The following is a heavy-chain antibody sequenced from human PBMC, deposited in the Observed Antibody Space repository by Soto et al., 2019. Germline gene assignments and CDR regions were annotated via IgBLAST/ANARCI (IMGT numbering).Heavy chain of an antibody. CDR2: ISHSGST. D-gene: IGHD3-22*01. V-gene: IGHV4-30-2*01. CDR3: ARGEFYDTSGYPHRGWFDP. J-gene: IGHJ5*02. Sequence: QLQLQESGSGLVEPSQTLSLTCAVSGGSVSSGDYSWSWIRQPPGKGLEWIGYISHSGSTYNPSLKSRVTVSIDRSKNQVSLKLTAVTAADTAVYYCARGEFYDTSGYPHRGWFDPWGQGTLVTVSS. CDR1: GGSVSSGDYS.